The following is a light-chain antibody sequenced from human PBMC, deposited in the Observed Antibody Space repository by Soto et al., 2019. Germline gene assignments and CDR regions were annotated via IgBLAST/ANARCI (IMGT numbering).Light chain of an antibody. J-gene: IGKJ4*01. CDR1: QGIDNY. V-gene: IGKV1-27*01. Sequence: DIQMTQSPSSLSASVGDRVTITCRARQGIDNYVAWFQQKPGKVPKLLIYAASTLQSGVPSRFSGSGFGTDFTLTISSLEPEDFAVYYCQQRSNGFGGGTKVEIK. CDR3: QQRSNG. CDR2: AAS.